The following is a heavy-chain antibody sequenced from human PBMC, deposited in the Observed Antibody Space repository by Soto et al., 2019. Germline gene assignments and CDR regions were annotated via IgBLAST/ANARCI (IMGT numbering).Heavy chain of an antibody. CDR1: GGSISSGDYY. J-gene: IGHJ3*02. V-gene: IGHV4-30-4*01. CDR3: ARALHTYYYGSGSNAGPPDAFDI. D-gene: IGHD3-10*01. CDR2: IYYSGST. Sequence: SETLSLTCTVSGGSISSGDYYWSWIRQPPGKGLEWIGYIYYSGSTYYNPSLKSRVTISVDTSKNQFSLKLSSVTAADTAVYYCARALHTYYYGSGSNAGPPDAFDIWGQGTMVTVSS.